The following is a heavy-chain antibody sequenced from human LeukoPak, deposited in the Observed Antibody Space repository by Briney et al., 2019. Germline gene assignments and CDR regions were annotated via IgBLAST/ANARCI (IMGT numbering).Heavy chain of an antibody. J-gene: IGHJ4*02. CDR1: GYTFTGNY. D-gene: IGHD3-22*01. CDR3: ARNFYFDSSGYYHY. CDR2: MNPKSGDT. Sequence: ASVTVSCKASGYTFTGNYIHWVRQAPGQGLVYMGWMNPKSGDTLYAEHFQDSVTMTRDTSISTAYMELARLRYDDTAVYYCARNFYFDSSGYYHYWGQGTLVSVSS. V-gene: IGHV1-2*02.